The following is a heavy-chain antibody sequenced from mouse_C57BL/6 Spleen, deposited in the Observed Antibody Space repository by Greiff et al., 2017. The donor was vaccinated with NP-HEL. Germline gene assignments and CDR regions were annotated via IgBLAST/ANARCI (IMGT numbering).Heavy chain of an antibody. Sequence: VQLQQSGPGLVQPSQSLSITCTVSGFSLTSYGVHWVRQSPGKGLEWLGVIWSGGSTDYNAAFISRLSISKDNSKSQVFFKMNRLQADDTAIYYCARGSYDYGGFAYWGQGTLVTVSA. CDR1: GFSLTSYG. V-gene: IGHV2-2*01. D-gene: IGHD2-4*01. CDR2: IWSGGST. CDR3: ARGSYDYGGFAY. J-gene: IGHJ3*01.